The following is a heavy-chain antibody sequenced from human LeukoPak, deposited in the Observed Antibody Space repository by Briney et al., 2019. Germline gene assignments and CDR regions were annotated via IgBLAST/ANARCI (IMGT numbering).Heavy chain of an antibody. CDR1: GGSISSYY. CDR2: IYYSGST. J-gene: IGHJ6*02. V-gene: IGHV4-59*01. CDR3: ARREVAAAGPYGMDV. Sequence: SETLSLTCTVSGGSISSYYWSWIRQPPGKGLEWIGYIYYSGSTNYNPSLKSRVTISVDTSKNQFSLKLSSVTAADTAVYYCARREVAAAGPYGMDVWGQGTTVTVSS. D-gene: IGHD6-13*01.